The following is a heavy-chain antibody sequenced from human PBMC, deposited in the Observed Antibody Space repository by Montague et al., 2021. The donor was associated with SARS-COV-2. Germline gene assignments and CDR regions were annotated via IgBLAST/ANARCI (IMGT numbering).Heavy chain of an antibody. Sequence: SLSISCDASGFTSGDYQMTWVRQAPGKGLQWVANINQDETAKTYVDSVKGRFTISRDNAKNSLILQMNSLKDEDTAVYYCARSPRGSGTGWLDYWGQGTLVTVSS. V-gene: IGHV3-7*01. CDR1: GFTSGDYQ. CDR2: INQDETAK. J-gene: IGHJ4*02. D-gene: IGHD3/OR15-3a*01. CDR3: ARSPRGSGTGWLDY.